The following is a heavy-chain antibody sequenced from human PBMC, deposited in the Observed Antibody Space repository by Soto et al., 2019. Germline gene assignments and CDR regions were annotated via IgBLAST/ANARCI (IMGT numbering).Heavy chain of an antibody. Sequence: ASVKVSCQASGSTFTSYGISWVRQAPGQGLEWMGWISAYNGNTNYAQKLQGRVTMTTDTSTSTAYMELRSLRSDDTAVYYCARDPAYYYDSSGYWPTPIRDYWGQGTLVTVSS. CDR1: GSTFTSYG. D-gene: IGHD3-22*01. CDR2: ISAYNGNT. V-gene: IGHV1-18*01. CDR3: ARDPAYYYDSSGYWPTPIRDY. J-gene: IGHJ4*02.